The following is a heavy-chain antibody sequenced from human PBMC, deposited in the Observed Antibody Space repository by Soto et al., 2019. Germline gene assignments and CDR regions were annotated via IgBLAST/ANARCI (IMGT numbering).Heavy chain of an antibody. CDR3: ARIEGGDGYNSWYFDY. J-gene: IGHJ4*02. V-gene: IGHV1-69*13. CDR1: GGTFSSYA. Sequence: ASVKVSCKASGGTFSSYAISWVRQAPGQGLEWMGGIIPIFGTANYAQKFQGRVTITADESTSTAYMELSSLRSEDTAVYYCARIEGGDGYNSWYFDYWGQGTLVTVSS. CDR2: IIPIFGTA. D-gene: IGHD5-12*01.